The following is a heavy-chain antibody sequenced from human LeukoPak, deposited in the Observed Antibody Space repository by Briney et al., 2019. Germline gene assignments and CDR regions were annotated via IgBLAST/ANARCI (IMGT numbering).Heavy chain of an antibody. J-gene: IGHJ6*03. V-gene: IGHV4-61*02. CDR3: ARASSGYDSYYYYYYMDV. D-gene: IGHD5-12*01. CDR2: IYTSGST. CDR1: GGSISSGSYY. Sequence: PSQTLSLTCTVSGGSISSGSYYWSWIRQPAGKGLEWIGRIYTSGSTNYNPSLKSRVTISVGTSKNQFSLKLSSVTAADTAVYYCARASSGYDSYYYYYYMDVWGKGTTVTVSS.